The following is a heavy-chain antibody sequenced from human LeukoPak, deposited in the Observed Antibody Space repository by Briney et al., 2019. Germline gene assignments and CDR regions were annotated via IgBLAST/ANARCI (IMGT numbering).Heavy chain of an antibody. Sequence: SETLSLTCTVSGGSISSYYWSWIRQPAGKGLEWIGRIYTSGSTNYNPSLKSRVTTSVDTSKNQFSLKLSSVTAADTAVYYCARGLYSSSSGGSYYYYYYMDVWGKGTTVTVSS. CDR2: IYTSGST. D-gene: IGHD6-6*01. CDR1: GGSISSYY. V-gene: IGHV4-4*07. CDR3: ARGLYSSSSGGSYYYYYYMDV. J-gene: IGHJ6*03.